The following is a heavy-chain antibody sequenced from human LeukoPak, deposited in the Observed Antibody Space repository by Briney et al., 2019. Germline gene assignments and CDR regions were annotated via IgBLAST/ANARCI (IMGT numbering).Heavy chain of an antibody. CDR3: AREDMWAFDM. J-gene: IGHJ3*02. Sequence: GGSLRLSCAASGFTFSSYWMPWVRQAPGKGLVWVSRINTDGSSTSYADSVKGRFTISRDNAKNTLYLQMDSLRAEDTALYYCAREDMWAFDMWGQGTMVIVSS. V-gene: IGHV3-74*01. D-gene: IGHD2-15*01. CDR2: INTDGSST. CDR1: GFTFSSYW.